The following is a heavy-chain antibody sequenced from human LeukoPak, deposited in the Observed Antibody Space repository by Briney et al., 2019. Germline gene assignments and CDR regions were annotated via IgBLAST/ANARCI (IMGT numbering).Heavy chain of an antibody. D-gene: IGHD5-18*01. CDR3: ARVDTAMTGAFDI. J-gene: IGHJ3*02. CDR1: GGSISSGGYY. Sequence: SETLSLTCTVSGGSISSGGYYWSWIRQHPGKGLEWIGYIYYSGSTYYDPSLKSRVTISVDTSKNQFSLKLSSVTAADTAVYYCARVDTAMTGAFDIWGQGTMVTVSS. CDR2: IYYSGST. V-gene: IGHV4-31*03.